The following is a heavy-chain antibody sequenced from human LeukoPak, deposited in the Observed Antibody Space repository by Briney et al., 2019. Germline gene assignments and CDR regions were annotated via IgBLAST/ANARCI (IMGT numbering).Heavy chain of an antibody. CDR2: IVVGSGNT. CDR3: AADPGGATTFDY. D-gene: IGHD1-26*01. J-gene: IGHJ4*02. CDR1: GFTFTSSA. V-gene: IGHV1-58*02. Sequence: GASVKVSCKASGFTFTSSAMQWVRQAGGQRLEWIGWIVVGSGNTNYAQKFQERVTITRDMSTSTAYMELSSLRSEDTAVYYCAADPGGATTFDYWGQGTLVTVSS.